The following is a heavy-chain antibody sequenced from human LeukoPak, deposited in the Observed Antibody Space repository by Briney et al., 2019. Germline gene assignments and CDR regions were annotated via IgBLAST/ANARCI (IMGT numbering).Heavy chain of an antibody. CDR3: ARREGGKSGGSYYYYYYYGMDV. Sequence: SVKVSCKASGGTFSSYAISWVRQAPGQGLEWMERINPILGIANYAQKFQGRVTITADKSTGTVYMELSSLRSEDTAVYYCARREGGKSGGSYYYYYYYGMDVWGQGTTVTVSS. V-gene: IGHV1-69*04. D-gene: IGHD1-26*01. CDR2: INPILGIA. J-gene: IGHJ6*02. CDR1: GGTFSSYA.